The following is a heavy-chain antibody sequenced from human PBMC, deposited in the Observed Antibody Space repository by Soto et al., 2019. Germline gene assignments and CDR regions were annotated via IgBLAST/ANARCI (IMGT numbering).Heavy chain of an antibody. CDR1: GGSISSGGYY. CDR2: IYYSGST. CDR3: AGLMVPRGPFDY. Sequence: PSETLSLTCTVSGGSISSGGYYWSWIRQHPGKGLEWIGYIYYSGSTYYNPSLKSRVTISVDTSKNQFSLKLSSVTAADTAVYYCAGLMVPRGPFDYWGQGTLVTVSS. J-gene: IGHJ4*02. D-gene: IGHD6-13*01. V-gene: IGHV4-31*03.